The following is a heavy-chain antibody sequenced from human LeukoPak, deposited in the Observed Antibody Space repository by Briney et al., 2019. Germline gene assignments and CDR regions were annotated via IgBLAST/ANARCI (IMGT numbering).Heavy chain of an antibody. CDR3: AKDRYYDILTGYIDY. CDR2: IRYDGSNK. CDR1: GFTFSSYG. J-gene: IGHJ4*02. V-gene: IGHV3-30*02. D-gene: IGHD3-9*01. Sequence: GGSLRLSCAASGFTFSSYGMHWVRQAPGKGLEWVAFIRYDGSNKYYADSVKGRFTISRDNSKNTLYPQMNSLRAEDTAVYYCAKDRYYDILTGYIDYWGQGTLSPSPQ.